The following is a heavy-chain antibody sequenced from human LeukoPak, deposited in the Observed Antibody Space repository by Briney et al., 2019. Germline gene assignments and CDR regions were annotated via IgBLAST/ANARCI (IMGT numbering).Heavy chain of an antibody. D-gene: IGHD2-2*01. V-gene: IGHV1-8*01. Sequence: ASVKVSCKASGYTFTSYDINWVRQAAGQGLEWMGWMNPNSGNTGYAQKFQGRVTMTRNTSISTAYMELSSLRSEDTAVYYCARAPVGYQLLPLYYYYMDVWAKGPRSPSP. CDR2: MNPNSGNT. CDR1: GYTFTSYD. CDR3: ARAPVGYQLLPLYYYYMDV. J-gene: IGHJ6*03.